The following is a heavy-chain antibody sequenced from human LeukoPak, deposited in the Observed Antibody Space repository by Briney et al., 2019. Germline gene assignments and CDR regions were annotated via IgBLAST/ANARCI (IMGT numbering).Heavy chain of an antibody. V-gene: IGHV3-23*01. CDR1: GFTFSSFV. Sequence: GGSLRLSCAASGFTFSSFVMSWVRQTPGKGLEWVATLSGSDGTTHYADSVQCRFTISRDNSKNTLYLEMSSLRVGDTAVYYCAKDVRVGVTPFFDYWGQGTPVTVTS. CDR2: LSGSDGTT. J-gene: IGHJ4*02. D-gene: IGHD1-26*01. CDR3: AKDVRVGVTPFFDY.